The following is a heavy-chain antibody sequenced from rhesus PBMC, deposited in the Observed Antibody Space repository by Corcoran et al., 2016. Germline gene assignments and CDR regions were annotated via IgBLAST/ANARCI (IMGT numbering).Heavy chain of an antibody. V-gene: IGHV4-122*02. CDR3: VRDNNNYVYWYFDL. D-gene: IGHD3-22*01. CDR2: ISYSGST. Sequence: QLQLQESGPGLVKPSETLSLTCAVSGYSISSGYGWSWIRQSPGKGLDWLAFISYSGSTSYNPSLKSRVTSSRDTSKNQFSLNLNSVTAADTAVYYCVRDNNNYVYWYFDLWGPGTPITISS. J-gene: IGHJ2*01. CDR1: GYSISSGYG.